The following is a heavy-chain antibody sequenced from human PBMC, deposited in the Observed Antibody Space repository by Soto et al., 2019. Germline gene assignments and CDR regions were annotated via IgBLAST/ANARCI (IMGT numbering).Heavy chain of an antibody. J-gene: IGHJ6*02. D-gene: IGHD2-2*01. CDR3: ARSSPYIVVRKPTGNQDYYGMDV. CDR1: GGTFSNYT. V-gene: IGHV1-69*13. Sequence: GASVKVSCKASGGTFSNYTISWVRQAPGQGLEWMGGIIPVFGTTDYEQKFQGRVTITADGSTSTAYMKLSSLRSADTAVYYCARSSPYIVVRKPTGNQDYYGMDVWGQGTTVTV. CDR2: IIPVFGTT.